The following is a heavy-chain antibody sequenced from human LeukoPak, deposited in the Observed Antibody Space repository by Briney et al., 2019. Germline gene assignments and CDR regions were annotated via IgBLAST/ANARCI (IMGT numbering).Heavy chain of an antibody. J-gene: IGHJ4*02. D-gene: IGHD1-26*01. CDR1: GGSISSSHDQ. CDR2: IYYIRCS. Sequence: PSETLSLTCNVTGGSISSSHDQWVWIRQPPGQGVEWIGSIYYIRCSYYSPSLKSRVTISFDTSKNQFSLKLTSVTAAEAAVYYCATRGIGDFNYWGQGTLVTVSS. V-gene: IGHV4-39*01. CDR3: ATRGIGDFNY.